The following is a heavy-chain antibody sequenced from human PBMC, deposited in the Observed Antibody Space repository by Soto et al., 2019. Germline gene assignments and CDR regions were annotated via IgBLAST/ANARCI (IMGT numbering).Heavy chain of an antibody. J-gene: IGHJ4*02. Sequence: QVQLVESGGGVVQPGESLRLSCEASGIRFSASGMHWVRQAPGQGLEWVAMIWSDGSSKDYADSVKGRFTISRDNSKNTLFLQMNSLRVEDTAVYYCARRAASGRHFDHWGQGTLVSVSS. V-gene: IGHV3-33*01. CDR2: IWSDGSSK. D-gene: IGHD6-13*01. CDR1: GIRFSASG. CDR3: ARRAASGRHFDH.